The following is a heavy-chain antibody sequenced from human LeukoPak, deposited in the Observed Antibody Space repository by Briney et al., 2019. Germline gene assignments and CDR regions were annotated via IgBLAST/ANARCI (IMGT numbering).Heavy chain of an antibody. CDR2: IYYSGST. J-gene: IGHJ5*02. V-gene: IGHV4-31*03. CDR3: ARGARVVVATVNWFDP. CDR1: GGSITSTSYY. D-gene: IGHD2-15*01. Sequence: PSETLSPTCTVSGGSITSTSYYWSWIRHHPGKGLEWIGYIYYSGSTYYNPSLKSRVTISIDTPENQFSLKLSSVTAADTAVYYCARGARVVVATVNWFDPWGQGTLVTVSS.